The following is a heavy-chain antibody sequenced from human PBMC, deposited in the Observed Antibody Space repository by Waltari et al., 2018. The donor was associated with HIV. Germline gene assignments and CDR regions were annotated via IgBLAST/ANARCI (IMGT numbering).Heavy chain of an antibody. CDR3: ARGSSGSYRWFDP. D-gene: IGHD1-26*01. Sequence: QEQLVQSGAEVKKPGSSVKVPCKASGGTFSSNAISWVRQAPGQGLEWMGSIIRVFEATSYAQKFHGRLTISADESTSTVFMELSSRSFDDTAVYYCARGSSGSYRWFDPWGHGTLVTVSS. CDR1: GGTFSSNA. J-gene: IGHJ5*02. V-gene: IGHV1-69*18. CDR2: IIRVFEAT.